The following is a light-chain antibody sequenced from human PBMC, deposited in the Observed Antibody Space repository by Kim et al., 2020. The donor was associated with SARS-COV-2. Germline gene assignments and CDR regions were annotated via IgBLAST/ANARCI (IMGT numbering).Light chain of an antibody. CDR2: GAS. CDR1: QSVTNNV. V-gene: IGKV3-20*01. J-gene: IGKJ2*01. Sequence: LSPGESATLSCRASQSVTNNVLAWYQQRPGQAPRLLIYGASSRATGIPDRISGSGSGTDFTLTISRLESEDFAVYYCQQYGTSPTSSGQGTKLEIK. CDR3: QQYGTSPTS.